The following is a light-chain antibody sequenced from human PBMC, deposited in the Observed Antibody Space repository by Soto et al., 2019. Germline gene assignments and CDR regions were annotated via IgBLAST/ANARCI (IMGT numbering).Light chain of an antibody. CDR2: GAS. CDR3: QQYNDWPLT. CDR1: QIISSH. Sequence: EIVMTQSPATLSVAQGGRSTLSCRASQIISSHLAWYQQKPGQAPRLLIYGASTRATGIPARFSGSGSGTDFTLTISGLQSEDFAVYYCQQYNDWPLTFGGGTKVEIK. V-gene: IGKV3-15*01. J-gene: IGKJ4*01.